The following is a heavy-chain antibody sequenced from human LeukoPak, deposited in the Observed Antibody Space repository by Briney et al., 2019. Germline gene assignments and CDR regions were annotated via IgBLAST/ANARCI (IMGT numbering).Heavy chain of an antibody. J-gene: IGHJ6*03. CDR2: IIPIFGTA. V-gene: IGHV1-69*05. D-gene: IGHD5-12*01. CDR1: GGTFSSYA. CDR3: ARDPPGAWGGYDQYYYYYMDV. Sequence: GASVKVSCKASGGTFSSYAISWVRQAPGQGLEWMGRIIPIFGTANYAQKFQGRVTITTDESTSTASMALSSVRSEDTAVYYCARDPPGAWGGYDQYYYYYMDVWGKGTTVTVSS.